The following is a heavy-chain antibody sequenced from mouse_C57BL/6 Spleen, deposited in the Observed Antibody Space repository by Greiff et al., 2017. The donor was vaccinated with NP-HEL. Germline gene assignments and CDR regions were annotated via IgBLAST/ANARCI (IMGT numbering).Heavy chain of an antibody. D-gene: IGHD2-4*01. CDR2: ISDGGSYT. CDR3: ANKLYYDYYLGLMDY. Sequence: EVMLVESGGGLVKPGGSLKLSCAASGFTFSSYAMSWVRQTPEKRLEWVATISDGGSYTYYPANVKGRFTISRDNAKHNLYLQMSHLKSEDTTMYYGANKLYYDYYLGLMDYWGQGTSLTVSS. CDR1: GFTFSSYA. J-gene: IGHJ4*01. V-gene: IGHV5-4*03.